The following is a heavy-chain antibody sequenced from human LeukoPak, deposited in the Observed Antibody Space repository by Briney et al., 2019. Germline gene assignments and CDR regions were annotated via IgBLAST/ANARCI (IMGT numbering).Heavy chain of an antibody. CDR1: GYTFTSYG. J-gene: IGHJ3*02. Sequence: SVKVSCKASGYTFTSYGFSWVRQAPGQGLEWMGRIIPILGIANYAQKFQGRVTITADKSTSTAYMELSSLRSEDTAVYYCARAQDSSGYDAFDIWGQGTMVTVSP. CDR3: ARAQDSSGYDAFDI. D-gene: IGHD3-22*01. CDR2: IIPILGIA. V-gene: IGHV1-69*04.